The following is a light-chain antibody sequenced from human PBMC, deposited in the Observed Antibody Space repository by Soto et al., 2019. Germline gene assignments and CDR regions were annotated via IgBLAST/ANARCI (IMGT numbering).Light chain of an antibody. Sequence: QSALTQPPSASGSPGQSVTISCTGTSSDVGDYNYVSWYQQHPGKAPKLMIYEVNKRPSGVPDRFSGSKSGNTASLTVSGLQAEDEADYYCSSYAGRNNWVFGGGTKVTVL. CDR3: SSYAGRNNWV. J-gene: IGLJ3*02. V-gene: IGLV2-8*01. CDR2: EVN. CDR1: SSDVGDYNY.